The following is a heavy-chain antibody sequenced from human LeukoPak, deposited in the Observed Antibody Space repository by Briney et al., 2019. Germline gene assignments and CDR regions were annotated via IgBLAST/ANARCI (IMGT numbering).Heavy chain of an antibody. Sequence: GGSLRLSCAVSGITLSNYGMSWVRQPPGKGPEWVAYISSGSYSKYYADSVRGRFTISRDNANNSLFLEMSTLRVDDTALYYCARGKRTFDPWGQGTLVIVSS. V-gene: IGHV3-48*01. CDR2: ISSGSYSK. J-gene: IGHJ5*02. CDR3: ARGKRTFDP. CDR1: GITLSNYG.